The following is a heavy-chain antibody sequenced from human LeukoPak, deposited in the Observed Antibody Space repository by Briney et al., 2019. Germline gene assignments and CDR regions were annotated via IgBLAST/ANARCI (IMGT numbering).Heavy chain of an antibody. CDR1: GYTFTSYA. J-gene: IGHJ4*02. D-gene: IGHD4-17*01. CDR3: AREVTTVTFFDY. Sequence: ASVKVSCKASGYTFTSYAMHWVRQAPGQRLEWMGWINAGNGNTKYSQKFQGRATITRDTSASTAYMELSSLRSEDTAVYYCAREVTTVTFFDYWGQGTLVTVSS. CDR2: INAGNGNT. V-gene: IGHV1-3*01.